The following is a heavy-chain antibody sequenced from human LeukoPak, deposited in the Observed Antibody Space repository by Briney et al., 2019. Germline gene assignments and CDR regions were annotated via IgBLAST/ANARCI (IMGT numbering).Heavy chain of an antibody. J-gene: IGHJ6*03. CDR1: GYTFTGYY. V-gene: IGHV1-2*02. D-gene: IGHD6-6*01. CDR2: INPNSGGT. CDR3: ARSASNIAARPLFYYYYMDV. Sequence: GASVKVSCKASGYTFTGYYMHWVRQAPGQGLEWMGWINPNSGGTNYAQKFQGRVTMTRDTSISTAYMELSRLRSDDTAVYYCARSASNIAARPLFYYYYMDVWGKGTTVTISS.